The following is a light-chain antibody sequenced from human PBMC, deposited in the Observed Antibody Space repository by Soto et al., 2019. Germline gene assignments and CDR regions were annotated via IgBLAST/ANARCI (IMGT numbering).Light chain of an antibody. Sequence: EIVLTQSPGTLSLSPGERATLSCRASQSVSNTYLAWYQQKPGQAPRLLIYGASNRATGIPDRFSGSGSGTDFTLTISRLEPEDFAVYYCQHSGDFRWTFGQGTKVDIK. CDR1: QSVSNTY. J-gene: IGKJ1*01. V-gene: IGKV3-20*01. CDR3: QHSGDFRWT. CDR2: GAS.